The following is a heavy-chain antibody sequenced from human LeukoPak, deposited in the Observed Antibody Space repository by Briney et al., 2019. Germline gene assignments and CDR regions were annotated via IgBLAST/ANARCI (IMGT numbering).Heavy chain of an antibody. CDR2: IKQDGSEK. CDR1: GFTFSSYW. J-gene: IGHJ3*02. CDR3: ARAVGNSKAPYAFDI. V-gene: IGHV3-7*01. Sequence: PGGSLRLSCAASGFTFSSYWMSWVRQAPGKGLEWVANIKQDGSEKYYVDSVKGRFTISRDNAKNSLYLQMNSLRAEDTAVYYRARAVGNSKAPYAFDIWGQGTMVTVSS. D-gene: IGHD1-14*01.